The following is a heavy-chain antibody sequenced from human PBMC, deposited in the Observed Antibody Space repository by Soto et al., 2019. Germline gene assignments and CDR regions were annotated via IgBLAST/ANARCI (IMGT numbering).Heavy chain of an antibody. CDR3: AQRAGTLDY. D-gene: IGHD1-1*01. Sequence: SETLSLTCTVSGGSISSSSYYWGWIRQPPGKGLVWIGIIYYSGSTYYNPSLKSRVTISVDTSKNQFSLKLSSVTAADTAVYYCAQRAGTLDYWGQGTLVTVSS. CDR2: IYYSGST. J-gene: IGHJ4*02. CDR1: GGSISSSSYY. V-gene: IGHV4-39*01.